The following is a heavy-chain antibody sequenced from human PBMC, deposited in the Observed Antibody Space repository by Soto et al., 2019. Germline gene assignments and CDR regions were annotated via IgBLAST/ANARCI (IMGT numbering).Heavy chain of an antibody. CDR3: ARQNYDFWSGFYRPGMDV. J-gene: IGHJ6*02. V-gene: IGHV4-34*01. Sequence: QVQLQQWGAGLLKPSETLSLTCAVYGGSFSGYYWSWIRQPPGKGLEWIGEINHSGSTNYNPSLKSRVTISVDTSKNQFSLKLSSVTAADTAVYYCARQNYDFWSGFYRPGMDVWGQGTTVTVSS. CDR2: INHSGST. CDR1: GGSFSGYY. D-gene: IGHD3-3*01.